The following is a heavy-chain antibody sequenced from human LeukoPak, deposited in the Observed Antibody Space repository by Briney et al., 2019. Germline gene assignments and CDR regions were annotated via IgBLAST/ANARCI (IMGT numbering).Heavy chain of an antibody. CDR1: GYTFTSYG. CDR3: ARVNYDILTGFYYYYMDV. D-gene: IGHD3-9*01. CDR2: ISAYNGNT. Sequence: ASVTVSCKASGYTFTSYGISWVRQAPGQGLEWMGWISAYNGNTNYAQKLQGRVTMTTDTSTSTAYMELRSPRSDDTAVYYCARVNYDILTGFYYYYMDVWGKGTTVTVSS. V-gene: IGHV1-18*01. J-gene: IGHJ6*03.